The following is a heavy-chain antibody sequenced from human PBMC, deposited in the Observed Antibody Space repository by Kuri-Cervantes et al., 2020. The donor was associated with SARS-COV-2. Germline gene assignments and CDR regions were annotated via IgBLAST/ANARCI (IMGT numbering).Heavy chain of an antibody. CDR3: ARSGYSYGPETQGAFDI. D-gene: IGHD5-18*01. CDR2: IYYSGST. Sequence: GSLRLSCTVSGGSISSSSYYWGWIRQPPGKGLEWIGSIYYSGSTYCNPSLKSRVTISVDTSKNQFSLKLSSVTAADTAVYYCARSGYSYGPETQGAFDIWGQGTMVTVSS. V-gene: IGHV4-39*01. CDR1: GGSISSSSYY. J-gene: IGHJ3*02.